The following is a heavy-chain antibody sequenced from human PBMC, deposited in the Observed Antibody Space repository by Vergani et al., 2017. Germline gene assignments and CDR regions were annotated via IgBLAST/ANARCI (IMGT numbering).Heavy chain of an antibody. Sequence: QVQLQQWGAGLLKPSETLSLTCAVYGGSFSGYYWSWIRQPPGKGLEWIGEINHSGSTNYNPSLKSRVTISVDTSKNQFSLKLSSVTAADTAVYYCAEGIAVAGMGYWGQGTLVTVSS. CDR2: INHSGST. V-gene: IGHV4-34*01. D-gene: IGHD6-19*01. J-gene: IGHJ4*02. CDR3: AEGIAVAGMGY. CDR1: GGSFSGYY.